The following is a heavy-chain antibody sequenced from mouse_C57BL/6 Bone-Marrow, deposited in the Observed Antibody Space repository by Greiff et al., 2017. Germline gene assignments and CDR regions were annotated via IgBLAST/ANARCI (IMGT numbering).Heavy chain of an antibody. D-gene: IGHD1-1*01. J-gene: IGHJ1*03. V-gene: IGHV14-4*01. CDR3: TVFITTVVATSYWYFDV. CDR2: IDPENGDT. Sequence: VQLQQSGAELVRPGASVKLSCTASGFNIKDDYMHWVKQRPEQGLEWIGWIDPENGDTEYASNFQGKATITADTSSNTAYLQLSSLTSEDTAVYYCTVFITTVVATSYWYFDVCGTGTTVTVSS. CDR1: GFNIKDDY.